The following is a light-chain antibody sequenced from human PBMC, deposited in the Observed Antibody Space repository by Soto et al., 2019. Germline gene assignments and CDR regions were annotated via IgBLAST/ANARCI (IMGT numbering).Light chain of an antibody. V-gene: IGKV1-39*01. Sequence: DIQMSQYPSSLSASVGDRVIITCRASRPIHQYLNWYQQTPGKAPKVLIYAVSSLESGVPSRFSGSGSGTDFTLTISSLQPEDFATYYCQQTYSFPRTFGQGT. J-gene: IGKJ1*01. CDR1: RPIHQY. CDR3: QQTYSFPRT. CDR2: AVS.